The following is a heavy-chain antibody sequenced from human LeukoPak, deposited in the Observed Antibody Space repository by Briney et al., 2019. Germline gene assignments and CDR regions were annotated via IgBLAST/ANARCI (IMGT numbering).Heavy chain of an antibody. CDR2: INSDGSST. D-gene: IGHD1-26*01. J-gene: IGHJ5*01. V-gene: IGHV3-74*01. Sequence: PGGSLRLSCAASGFTFSSYWMHWVRHAPGKGLVWVSRINSDGSSTSYADSVKGRFTISRDNAKNTLYLQMKSLRVEDTALYYCVRDWDHFDFDSWGQGTLVTVSS. CDR3: VRDWDHFDFDS. CDR1: GFTFSSYW.